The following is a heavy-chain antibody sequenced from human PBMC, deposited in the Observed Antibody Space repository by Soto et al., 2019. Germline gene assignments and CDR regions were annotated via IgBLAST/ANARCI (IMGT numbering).Heavy chain of an antibody. CDR3: ARSIVLVVAATSADY. D-gene: IGHD2-15*01. J-gene: IGHJ4*02. CDR2: ISAYNGNT. V-gene: IGHV1-18*01. Sequence: ASVKVSCKASGYTFTSYGISWLRQAPGQGLEWMGWISAYNGNTNYAQKLQGRVTMTTDTSTSTAYMELRSLRSDDTAVYYCARSIVLVVAATSADYWGQGTLVTVSS. CDR1: GYTFTSYG.